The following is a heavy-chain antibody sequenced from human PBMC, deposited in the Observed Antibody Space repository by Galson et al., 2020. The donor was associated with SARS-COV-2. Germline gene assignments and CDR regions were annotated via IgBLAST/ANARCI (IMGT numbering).Heavy chain of an antibody. CDR1: GVSVNSGYHY. CDR2: LYYSGST. D-gene: IGHD3-22*01. V-gene: IGHV4-61*03. Sequence: ASETLSLTCTVSGVSVNSGYHYWSWIRQSPGKGLEWIGYLYYSGSTNYNPSLKSRVTISIDTSKNHFSLKLNSVTAADTAIYYCAHYFDNIGYYFAEYFRQWGQGTLVTVSS. J-gene: IGHJ1*01. CDR3: AHYFDNIGYYFAEYFRQ.